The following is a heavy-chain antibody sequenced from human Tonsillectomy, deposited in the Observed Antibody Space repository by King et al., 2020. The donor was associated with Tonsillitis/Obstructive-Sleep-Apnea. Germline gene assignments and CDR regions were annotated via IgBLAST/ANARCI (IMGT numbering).Heavy chain of an antibody. Sequence: QLVQSGAEVKTPGASVKVSCKASGYTFTRYYIHWVRQARGQGLEWMGIINPSSGVATYAQKFQGRVTMTTDTSASTVYLDLSSLRSEDTAVYYCARDDVVGRYIDSWGQGTLVTVSS. CDR1: GYTFTRYY. D-gene: IGHD1-14*01. CDR3: ARDDVVGRYIDS. CDR2: INPSSGVA. V-gene: IGHV1-46*01. J-gene: IGHJ4*02.